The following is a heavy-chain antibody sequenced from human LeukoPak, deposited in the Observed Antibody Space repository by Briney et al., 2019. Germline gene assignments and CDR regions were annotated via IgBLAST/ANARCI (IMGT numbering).Heavy chain of an antibody. Sequence: KPSETLSLTCTVSGGTISSSYYYWSWIRQPPGMGLEWIGEINHSGSTNYNPSLKSRVTISVDTSTNQFSLKLGSVTAADTAVYYCARGVTYGDYEDYWGQGTLVTVSS. CDR1: GGTISSSYYY. V-gene: IGHV4-39*07. D-gene: IGHD4-17*01. CDR3: ARGVTYGDYEDY. J-gene: IGHJ4*02. CDR2: INHSGST.